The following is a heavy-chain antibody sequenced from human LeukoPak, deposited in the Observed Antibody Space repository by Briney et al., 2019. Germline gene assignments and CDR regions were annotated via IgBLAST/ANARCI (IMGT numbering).Heavy chain of an antibody. J-gene: IGHJ4*02. CDR1: GGTFIIYA. CDR2: IIPIFGTA. Sequence: SVMVFCKASGGTFIIYAISWVPQAPGQGLEWMGGIIPIFGTANYAQKCQGRVTITTDETTSTAHMELSSLRSEDTAVYYCARSTRSYSGYDFPAYWGQGTLVTVSS. CDR3: ARSTRSYSGYDFPAY. D-gene: IGHD5-12*01. V-gene: IGHV1-69*05.